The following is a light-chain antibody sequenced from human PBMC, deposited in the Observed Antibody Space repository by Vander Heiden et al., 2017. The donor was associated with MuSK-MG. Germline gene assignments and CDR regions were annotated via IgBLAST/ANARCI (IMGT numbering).Light chain of an antibody. V-gene: IGKV1-5*03. CDR3: QQYNSYPWT. CDR2: KAS. J-gene: IGKJ1*01. CDR1: QSISSW. Sequence: DIQMTQSPSTLSASVGDRVTITCRASQSISSWLAWYQQKPGKAPKLLIYKASSLESGVPTRFRRSGSGTEFTLTISSLHPDDFATYYCQQYNSYPWTFGQGTKVEIK.